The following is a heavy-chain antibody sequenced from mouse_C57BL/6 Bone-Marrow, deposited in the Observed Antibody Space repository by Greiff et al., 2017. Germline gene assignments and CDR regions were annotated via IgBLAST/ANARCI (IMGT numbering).Heavy chain of an antibody. D-gene: IGHD1-1*01. V-gene: IGHV5-16*01. J-gene: IGHJ2*01. CDR1: GFTFSDYY. CDR2: INYDGSST. CDR3: ARSITTVVAFDY. Sequence: DVQLQESEGGLVQPGSSMKLSCTASGFTFSDYYMAWVRQVPEKGLEWVANINYDGSSTYYLDSLKSRFIISRDNAKNILYLQMSSLKSEDTATYYCARSITTVVAFDYWGQGTTLTVSS.